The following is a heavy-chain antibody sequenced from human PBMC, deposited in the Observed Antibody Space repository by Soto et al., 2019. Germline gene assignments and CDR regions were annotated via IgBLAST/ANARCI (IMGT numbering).Heavy chain of an antibody. J-gene: IGHJ6*02. CDR2: IWYDGSNK. V-gene: IGHV3-33*01. D-gene: IGHD3-10*01. Sequence: GGSLRLSCAASGFTFSSYGMHWVRQAPGKGLEWVAAIWYDGSNKYYADSVKGRFTISRDNSKNTLYLQMNSLRAEDTAVYYCARDGGIWFGELLGSSYYYGMDVWGQGTTVTVSS. CDR3: ARDGGIWFGELLGSSYYYGMDV. CDR1: GFTFSSYG.